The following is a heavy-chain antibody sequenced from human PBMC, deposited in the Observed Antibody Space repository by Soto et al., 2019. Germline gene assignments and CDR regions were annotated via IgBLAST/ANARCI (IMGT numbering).Heavy chain of an antibody. V-gene: IGHV4-34*01. Sequence: KPSETLSLTCVVYGGSFRNYYWIGVRQPPGKGLEWIGEVNHSGEATYNPSLQSRVSISLDTSNNHFSLNNLRADDTGVYYCATDPSTGLADLWGQGTLVTVSS. CDR1: GGSFRNYY. D-gene: IGHD3-9*01. J-gene: IGHJ5*02. CDR3: ATDPSTGLADL. CDR2: VNHSGEA.